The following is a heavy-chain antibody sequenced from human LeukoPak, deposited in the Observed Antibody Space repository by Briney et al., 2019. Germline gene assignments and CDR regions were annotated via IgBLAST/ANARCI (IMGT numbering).Heavy chain of an antibody. CDR3: ARVPGGYSSSWFWFDP. CDR1: GYTFTGYY. CDR2: INPNSGGT. Sequence: GASVKVSCKASGYTFTGYYMHWVRQAPGQGLEWMGWINPNSGGTNYAQKFQGRVTMTRDTSISTAYMELSRLRSDDTAVYYCARVPGGYSSSWFWFDPWGQGTLVTVSS. J-gene: IGHJ5*02. V-gene: IGHV1-2*02. D-gene: IGHD6-13*01.